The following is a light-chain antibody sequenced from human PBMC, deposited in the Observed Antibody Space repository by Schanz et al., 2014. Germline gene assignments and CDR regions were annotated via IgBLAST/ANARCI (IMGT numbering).Light chain of an antibody. CDR3: QQYGSSPLT. Sequence: EIVLTQSPVTLSLSPGERATLSCRASQSVSNYLAWYQQKHGQAPRLLIYGASSRATGIPARFSGNGSRTDFTLTISRLEPEDFAVYYCQQYGSSPLTFGGGTKVEIK. J-gene: IGKJ4*01. CDR1: QSVSNY. V-gene: IGKV3-20*01. CDR2: GAS.